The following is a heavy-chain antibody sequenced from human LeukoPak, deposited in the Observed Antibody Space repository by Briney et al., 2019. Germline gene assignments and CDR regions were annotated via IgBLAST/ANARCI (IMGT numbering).Heavy chain of an antibody. J-gene: IGHJ4*02. CDR1: GGTFSSYA. CDR2: IIPIFGTA. D-gene: IGHD2-2*01. V-gene: IGHV1-69*01. CDR3: ASGYCSSTSCKRGLGY. Sequence: SVKVSCKASGGTFSSYAISWVRQAPGQGLEWMGGIIPIFGTANYAQKFQGRVTITADESTSTAYMELSNLRSEDTAVYYCASGYCSSTSCKRGLGYWGQGTLVTVSS.